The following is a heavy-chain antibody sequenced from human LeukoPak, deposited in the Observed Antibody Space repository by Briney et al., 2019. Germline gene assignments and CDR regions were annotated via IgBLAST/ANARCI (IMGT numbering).Heavy chain of an antibody. Sequence: GGSLRLSCAASGISVSSNYMSWVRHAPGKGLELVSVLYSGGSIYYADSVKGRFTISRDNSKNTLYLQMNSLRAEDTAVYYCARGGGYGQDFDYWGQGTLVTVSS. J-gene: IGHJ4*02. V-gene: IGHV3-53*01. CDR2: LYSGGSI. CDR3: ARGGGYGQDFDY. D-gene: IGHD5-12*01. CDR1: GISVSSNY.